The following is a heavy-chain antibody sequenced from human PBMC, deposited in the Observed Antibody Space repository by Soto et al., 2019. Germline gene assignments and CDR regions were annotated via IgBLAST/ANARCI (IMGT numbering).Heavy chain of an antibody. D-gene: IGHD2-2*01. Sequence: ASVKVSCKTSGYIFTSYYIHWVRQAPGQGLEWMGIINPSGGTTTYAQKFQGRVTMTRDASTSTVYMELSSLRSEDTAVYYCARGPATAPDAYWGLGTLVTVSS. CDR3: ARGPATAPDAY. CDR1: GYIFTSYY. J-gene: IGHJ4*02. CDR2: INPSGGTT. V-gene: IGHV1-46*01.